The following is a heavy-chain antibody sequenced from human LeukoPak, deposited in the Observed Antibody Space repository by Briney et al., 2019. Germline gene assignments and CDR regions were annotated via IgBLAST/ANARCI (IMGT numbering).Heavy chain of an antibody. V-gene: IGHV4-30-2*01. Sequence: SETLSLTCAVSGGSISSGGYSWSWIRQPPGKGLEWIGYIYHSGSTYYNPSLKSRVTISVDRSKNQFSLKLSSVTAADTAVYYCARQSGGDAFDIWGQGIMVTVSS. CDR2: IYHSGST. D-gene: IGHD1-26*01. J-gene: IGHJ3*02. CDR1: GGSISSGGYS. CDR3: ARQSGGDAFDI.